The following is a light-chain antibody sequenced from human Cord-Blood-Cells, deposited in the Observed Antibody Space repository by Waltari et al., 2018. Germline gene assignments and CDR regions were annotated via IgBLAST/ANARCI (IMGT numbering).Light chain of an antibody. CDR3: CSYAGSYTLV. J-gene: IGLJ2*01. Sequence: QSALTQPRPVSGSPGQSVTLSCTGTSSAVGGYNYVHWSQQHPGKAPKLMIYDVSKRPSGVPDRFSGSKSGNTASLTISGLQAEDEADYYCCSYAGSYTLVFGGGTKLTVL. V-gene: IGLV2-11*01. CDR1: SSAVGGYNY. CDR2: DVS.